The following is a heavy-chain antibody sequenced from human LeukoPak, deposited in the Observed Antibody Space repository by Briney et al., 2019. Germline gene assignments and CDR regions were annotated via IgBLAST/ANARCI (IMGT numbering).Heavy chain of an antibody. J-gene: IGHJ4*02. CDR2: ISGSGGST. Sequence: PGGSLRLSCAASGFTFSSYAMSWVRQAPGKGLEWVSAISGSGGSTYYADSVKGRFTISRDNSKNTLYLQMSSLRAEDTAVYYCAKAPYYYDSPYYFDYWGQGTLVTVSS. D-gene: IGHD3-22*01. V-gene: IGHV3-23*01. CDR1: GFTFSSYA. CDR3: AKAPYYYDSPYYFDY.